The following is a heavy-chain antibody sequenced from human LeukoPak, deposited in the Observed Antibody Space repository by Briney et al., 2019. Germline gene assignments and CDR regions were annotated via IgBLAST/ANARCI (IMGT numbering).Heavy chain of an antibody. CDR1: GGSISGYY. Sequence: SETLSLTCTVSGGSISGYYWSWIRQPPGKGLEWIGEINHSGSTNYNPSLKSRVTISVDTSKNQFSLKLSSVTAADTAVYYCARGSRMSRITIFGVTKGAIDYWGQGTLVTVSS. CDR2: INHSGST. CDR3: ARGSRMSRITIFGVTKGAIDY. V-gene: IGHV4-34*01. J-gene: IGHJ4*02. D-gene: IGHD3-3*01.